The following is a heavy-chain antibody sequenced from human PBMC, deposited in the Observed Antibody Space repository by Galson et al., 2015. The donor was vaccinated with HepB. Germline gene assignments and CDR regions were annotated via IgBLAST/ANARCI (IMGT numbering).Heavy chain of an antibody. V-gene: IGHV6-1*01. D-gene: IGHD6-19*01. CDR1: GDSVSSNSAA. Sequence: CAISGDSVSSNSAAWNWIRQSPSRGLEWLGRTYYRSKWYNDYAVSVKSRITINPDTSKNQFSLQLNSVTPEDTAVYYCARVGIAVAHQGHWFDPWGQGTLVTVSS. CDR2: TYYRSKWYN. CDR3: ARVGIAVAHQGHWFDP. J-gene: IGHJ5*02.